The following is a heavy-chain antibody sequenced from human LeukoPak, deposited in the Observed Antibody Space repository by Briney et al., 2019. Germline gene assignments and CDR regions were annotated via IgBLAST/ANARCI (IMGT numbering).Heavy chain of an antibody. J-gene: IGHJ4*02. V-gene: IGHV3-23*01. CDR3: ERTLYDILTGYYYYFDY. Sequence: GVSLRLSCAASGFTFSSYTLSWLPQAPGKGLKLVTANRDSGASTDYAHSVKGRFTNPRDNSKNTLYMQRSSLRGEDTAVYYCERTLYDILTGYYYYFDYWGQGTLVTVSS. CDR2: NRDSGAST. D-gene: IGHD3-9*01. CDR1: GFTFSSYT.